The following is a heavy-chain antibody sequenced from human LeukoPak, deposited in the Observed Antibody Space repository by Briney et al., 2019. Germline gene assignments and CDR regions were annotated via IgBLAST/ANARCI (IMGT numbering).Heavy chain of an antibody. Sequence: GGSLRLSCAASGFTFSSYEMNWVRQAPGKGLEWVSYISSSGSTIYYADSVKGRFTISRDNAKNSLYLQMNSLRAEDTAVYYCARDSSGWYFSYYYYGMDVWGQGTTVTVSS. D-gene: IGHD6-19*01. CDR2: ISSSGSTI. J-gene: IGHJ6*02. V-gene: IGHV3-48*03. CDR1: GFTFSSYE. CDR3: ARDSSGWYFSYYYYGMDV.